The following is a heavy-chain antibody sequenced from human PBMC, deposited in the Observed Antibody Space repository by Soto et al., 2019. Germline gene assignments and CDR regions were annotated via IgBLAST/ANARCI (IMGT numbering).Heavy chain of an antibody. CDR1: GGSFSGYY. J-gene: IGHJ1*01. CDR2: INHSGST. CDR3: ARLERE. D-gene: IGHD1-26*01. Sequence: QVQLQQWGAGLLKPSETLSLTCAVYGGSFSGYYWSWIRQPPGKGLEWIGEINHSGSTNYNPPLNSRVTISVDTSKNQFSLKLSSVTAADTAVYYCARLEREWGQGTLVTVSS. V-gene: IGHV4-34*01.